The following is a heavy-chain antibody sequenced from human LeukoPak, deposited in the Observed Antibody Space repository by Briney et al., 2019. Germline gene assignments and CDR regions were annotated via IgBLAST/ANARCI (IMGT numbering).Heavy chain of an antibody. CDR2: ISWNSGSI. J-gene: IGHJ4*02. V-gene: IGHV3-9*01. Sequence: HPGGSLRLSCAASGFTFDDYAMHWVRQAPGKGLEWVSGISWNSGSIGYADSVKGRFTISRDNAKNSLYLQMNSLRAEDTALYYCAKGYSSGWSHFDYWGQGTLVTVSS. CDR1: GFTFDDYA. D-gene: IGHD6-19*01. CDR3: AKGYSSGWSHFDY.